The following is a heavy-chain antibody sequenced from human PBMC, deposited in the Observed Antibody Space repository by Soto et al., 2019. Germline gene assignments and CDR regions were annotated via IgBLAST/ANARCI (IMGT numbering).Heavy chain of an antibody. Sequence: KPSETLSLTCTVSGGSVGSYFWSWIRQSAGKGLEWIGRIYINGNTNYNPSLKSRATVSVDTASNQFSLKLTSVTAADTAVYYCAGGDYHWGSYFDQWGQGALVTVPS. V-gene: IGHV4-4*07. CDR3: AGGDYHWGSYFDQ. CDR2: IYINGNT. J-gene: IGHJ4*02. CDR1: GGSVGSYF. D-gene: IGHD4-17*01.